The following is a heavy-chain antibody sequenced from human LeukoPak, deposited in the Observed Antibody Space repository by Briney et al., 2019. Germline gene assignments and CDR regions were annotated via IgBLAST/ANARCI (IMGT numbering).Heavy chain of an antibody. V-gene: IGHV3-33*01. CDR1: GSTFSSYG. Sequence: PGGSLRLSCAASGSTFSSYGMHWVRQAPGKGLEWVAVIWFDGSYKYYADSVKGRFTISRDNSKNTLYLQMNSLRAEDTAVYYCATKGDWNWGQGTLVTVSS. CDR3: ATKGDWN. J-gene: IGHJ4*02. CDR2: IWFDGSYK. D-gene: IGHD3/OR15-3a*01.